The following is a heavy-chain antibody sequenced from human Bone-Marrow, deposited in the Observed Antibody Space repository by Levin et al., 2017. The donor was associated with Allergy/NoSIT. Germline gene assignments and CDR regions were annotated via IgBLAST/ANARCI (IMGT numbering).Heavy chain of an antibody. V-gene: IGHV4-34*01. CDR2: INHSGST. Sequence: PSETLSLTCAVYGGSFSGYYWSWIRQPPGKGLEWIGEINHSGSTNYNPSLKSRVTISVDTSKNQFSLKLSSVTAADTAVYYCARAPYDILTGYVQGSYMDVWGKGTTVTVSS. D-gene: IGHD3-9*01. CDR1: GGSFSGYY. CDR3: ARAPYDILTGYVQGSYMDV. J-gene: IGHJ6*03.